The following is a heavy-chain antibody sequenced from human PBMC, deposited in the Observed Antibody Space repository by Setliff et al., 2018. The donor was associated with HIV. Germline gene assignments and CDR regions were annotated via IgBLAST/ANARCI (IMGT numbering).Heavy chain of an antibody. J-gene: IGHJ6*03. V-gene: IGHV3-21*01. CDR1: GFTFSTYS. CDR3: ARDKAVNSWSGYYTPTYMDV. CDR2: ISSGPTYI. Sequence: PGGSLRLSCAASGFTFSTYSMTWVRQAPGKGLEWVSSISSGPTYIYYADSLKGRFTISRDNAKNSLYLQMNSLRAEDTAMYYCARDKAVNSWSGYYTPTYMDVWGKGTMVTVSS. D-gene: IGHD3-3*01.